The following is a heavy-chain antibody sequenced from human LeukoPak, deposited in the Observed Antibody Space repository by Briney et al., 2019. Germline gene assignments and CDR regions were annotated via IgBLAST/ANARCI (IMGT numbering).Heavy chain of an antibody. CDR1: GYSFTNYW. CDR2: IYPGDSDT. CDR3: ARQAFSGYCVDAFNI. Sequence: GESLKISCKGSGYSFTNYWIGWVRQMPGKGLEWMGIIYPGDSDTRYSPSFQGQVTISADKSISTAYLQWSSLKASDTAMYYCARQAFSGYCVDAFNIWGQGTMVTVSS. D-gene: IGHD3-22*01. V-gene: IGHV5-51*01. J-gene: IGHJ3*02.